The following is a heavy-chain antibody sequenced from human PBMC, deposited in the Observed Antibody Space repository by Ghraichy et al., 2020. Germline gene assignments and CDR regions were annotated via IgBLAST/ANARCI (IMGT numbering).Heavy chain of an antibody. J-gene: IGHJ4*02. V-gene: IGHV4-39*01. Sequence: ETLSLTCTVSGGSISSYYWDWIRQPPGKGLEWIGSIYYRGNTYFNPSLKSRVTISVDTSKNQFSLKLSSVTAADTAVYYCARRARTHFDYWGQGTLVTVSS. CDR2: IYYRGNT. CDR3: ARRARTHFDY. CDR1: GGSISSYY.